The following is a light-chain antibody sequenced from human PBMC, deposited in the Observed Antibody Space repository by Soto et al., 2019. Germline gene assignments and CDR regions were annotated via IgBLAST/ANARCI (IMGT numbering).Light chain of an antibody. CDR3: QQLNSRT. V-gene: IGKV1-9*01. CDR2: AAS. Sequence: DIQLTQSPSSLSASVGDRVTITCRASQGISNFLAWYQQKPGKVPKLLIYAASTLQSGVPSRFSGSRSGTEFTLTISSLQPEDFATYYCQQLNSRTFGPGTKVEIK. CDR1: QGISNF. J-gene: IGKJ3*01.